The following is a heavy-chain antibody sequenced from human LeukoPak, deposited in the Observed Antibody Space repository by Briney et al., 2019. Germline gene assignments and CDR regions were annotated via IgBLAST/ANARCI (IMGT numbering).Heavy chain of an antibody. Sequence: SVKVSCKASGGTFSNYAITWVRQAPGQGLEWMGGIIPMFGTANYAQKFQGRVTITADESTSTAYMELSSLRSEDTAVYYCAIGAVTTMLWNYMDVWGKGTMVTISS. CDR3: AIGAVTTMLWNYMDV. J-gene: IGHJ6*03. V-gene: IGHV1-69*13. CDR2: IIPMFGTA. D-gene: IGHD2-21*02. CDR1: GGTFSNYA.